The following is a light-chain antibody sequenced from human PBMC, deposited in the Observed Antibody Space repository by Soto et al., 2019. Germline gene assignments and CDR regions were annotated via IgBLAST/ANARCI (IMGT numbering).Light chain of an antibody. CDR3: HQYYKWPPWT. Sequence: EIVMTQSPATLSVSPGERATLSCRASQSVSSNLAWYQQKPGQAPKLLIYGAFTRATGVPARFSGSGSGTEFTLTISSLQSEDFAVYYCHQYYKWPPWTFGQGTKVDIK. CDR1: QSVSSN. V-gene: IGKV3-15*01. J-gene: IGKJ1*01. CDR2: GAF.